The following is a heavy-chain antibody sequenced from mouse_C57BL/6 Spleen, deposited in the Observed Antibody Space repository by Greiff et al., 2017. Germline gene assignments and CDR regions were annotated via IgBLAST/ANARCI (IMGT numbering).Heavy chain of an antibody. CDR1: GFTFSDYG. J-gene: IGHJ2*01. V-gene: IGHV5-17*01. CDR2: ISSGSSTI. Sequence: EVKLVESGGGLVKPGGSLKLSCAASGFTFSDYGMHWVRQAPEKGLEWVAYISSGSSTIYYADTVKGRFTLSRDNAKNTLFLQMTSLRSEDTAMYYCARELRISLYGRSPCLDYWGQGTTRTVSS. CDR3: ARELRISLYGRSPCLDY. D-gene: IGHD1-1*01.